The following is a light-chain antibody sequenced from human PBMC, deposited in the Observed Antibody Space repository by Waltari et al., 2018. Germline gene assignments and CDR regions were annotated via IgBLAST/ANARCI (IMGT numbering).Light chain of an antibody. CDR2: WAS. Sequence: DIVMTPSPDSLTVSPGARAPIHCMSSQSVSDHVNNKNYLAWYRQNPGQPPKLLISWASTREFGVPDRFSGSGSGTEFTLTISSLQPEDVAVYYCQQYYNTPPTFGQGTKVEIK. J-gene: IGKJ1*01. CDR1: QSVSDHVNNKNY. V-gene: IGKV4-1*01. CDR3: QQYYNTPPT.